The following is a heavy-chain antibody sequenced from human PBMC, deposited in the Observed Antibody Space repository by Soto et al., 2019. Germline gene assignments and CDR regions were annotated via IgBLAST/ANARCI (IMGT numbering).Heavy chain of an antibody. CDR3: ARDLVSGSGWPRFYFDY. V-gene: IGHV1-69*13. J-gene: IGHJ4*02. CDR2: IIPIFGTA. Sequence: ASVKVSCKASGGTFSSYAISWVRQAPGQGLEWMGGIIPIFGTANYAQKFQGRVTITADESTSTAYMELSSLRSEDTAVYYCARDLVSGSGWPRFYFDYWGQGTLVTVSS. D-gene: IGHD6-19*01. CDR1: GGTFSSYA.